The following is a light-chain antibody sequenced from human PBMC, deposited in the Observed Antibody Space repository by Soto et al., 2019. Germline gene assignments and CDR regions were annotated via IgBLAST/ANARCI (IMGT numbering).Light chain of an antibody. Sequence: DIQMTQSPSSLSASVGDRVTITCRASQSISSYLNWYQQKPGKDPKLLIYASSSLQSGVPSRFSGSGSGKDFTLTISSLQPEDFATYYCQQSYSTPRTLGQGTKVEIK. CDR3: QQSYSTPRT. CDR2: ASS. V-gene: IGKV1-39*01. J-gene: IGKJ1*01. CDR1: QSISSY.